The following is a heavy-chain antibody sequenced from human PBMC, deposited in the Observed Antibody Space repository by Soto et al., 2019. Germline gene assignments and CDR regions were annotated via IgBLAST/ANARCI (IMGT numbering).Heavy chain of an antibody. CDR1: GYTFTSYA. CDR2: ISAYNDNA. CDR3: AREKGGRGTDYLPIDF. J-gene: IGHJ4*02. V-gene: IGHV1-18*01. Sequence: ASVKVSCKASGYTFTSYALHWVRQAPGQRLEWMGWISAYNDNAKYAQKLQGRVTLTTDTSTSTAYLEMRSLRSDDTAMYYCAREKGGRGTDYLPIDFWGQGTLVTVSS. D-gene: IGHD3-9*01.